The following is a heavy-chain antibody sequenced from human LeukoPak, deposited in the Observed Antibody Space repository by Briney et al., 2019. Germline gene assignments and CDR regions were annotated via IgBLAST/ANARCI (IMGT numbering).Heavy chain of an antibody. CDR2: GNHNNGGT. Sequence: ASVTLSCKASGYTFTGCYMHWVRQAPGQGLGWMGRGNHNNGGTNYSQKFQGRVTMTRDTSISTAYMELSRLRSDDTAVYYCARDLGDYDSSGYYYYYYMDVWGKGTTVTVSS. D-gene: IGHD3-22*01. V-gene: IGHV1-2*06. CDR1: GYTFTGCY. CDR3: ARDLGDYDSSGYYYYYYMDV. J-gene: IGHJ6*03.